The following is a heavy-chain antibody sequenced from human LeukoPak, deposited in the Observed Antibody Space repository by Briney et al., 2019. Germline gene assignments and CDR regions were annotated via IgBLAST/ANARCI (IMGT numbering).Heavy chain of an antibody. J-gene: IGHJ4*02. V-gene: IGHV3-23*01. Sequence: GRSLRLSCAASGXTFSSYAMSWVSQAPGKGLEWVSGLSGSGGDTYYADSVKGRFTISRDNSNNTLYLHMNSLRAEDTALYYCAKSRSHSSAWYGSDFDHWGQGTLVTVSS. D-gene: IGHD6-19*01. CDR2: LSGSGGDT. CDR3: AKSRSHSSAWYGSDFDH. CDR1: GXTFSSYA.